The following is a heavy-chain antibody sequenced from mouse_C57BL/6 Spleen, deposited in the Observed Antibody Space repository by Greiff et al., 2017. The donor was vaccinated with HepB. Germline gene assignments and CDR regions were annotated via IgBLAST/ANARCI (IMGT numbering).Heavy chain of an antibody. Sequence: VQLQQPGAELVRPGASVTLSCKASGYTFTDYEMHWVKQTPVHGLEWIGAIDPETGGTAYNQKFKGKAILTADKSSSTAYMELRSLTSEDSAVYYCTRRYGSGYGGYFDVWGKGTTLTVSS. CDR3: TRRYGSGYGGYFDV. CDR1: GYTFTDYE. D-gene: IGHD1-1*01. CDR2: IDPETGGT. V-gene: IGHV1-15*01. J-gene: IGHJ1*03.